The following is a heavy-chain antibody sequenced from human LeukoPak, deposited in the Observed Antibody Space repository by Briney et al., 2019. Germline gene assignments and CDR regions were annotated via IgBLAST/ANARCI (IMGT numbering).Heavy chain of an antibody. Sequence: SETLSLTCTVSGGSISSYYWSWIRQPPGKGLEWIGSIYYSGSTYYNPSLKSRVTISVDTSKNQFSLKLSSVTAADTAVYYCANRLYYFDYWGQGTLVTVSS. CDR2: IYYSGST. CDR3: ANRLYYFDY. V-gene: IGHV4-59*05. CDR1: GGSISSYY. J-gene: IGHJ4*02. D-gene: IGHD1-14*01.